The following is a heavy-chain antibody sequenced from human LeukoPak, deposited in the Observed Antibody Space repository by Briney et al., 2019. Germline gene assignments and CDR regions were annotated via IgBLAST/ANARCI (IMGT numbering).Heavy chain of an antibody. Sequence: SETLSLTCAVYGGSFSGYYWSWIRQPPGKGLEWIGEINHSGSTNYNPSLKSRVTISVDTSKNQFSLKLSSVTAADTAVYYCARAPHYDFWSGYYRDLYYYGMDVWGQGTTVTVSS. V-gene: IGHV4-34*01. CDR1: GGSFSGYY. D-gene: IGHD3-3*01. CDR3: ARAPHYDFWSGYYRDLYYYGMDV. CDR2: INHSGST. J-gene: IGHJ6*02.